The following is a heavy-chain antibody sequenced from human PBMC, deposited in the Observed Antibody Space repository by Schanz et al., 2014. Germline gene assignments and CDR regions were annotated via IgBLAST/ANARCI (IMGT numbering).Heavy chain of an antibody. J-gene: IGHJ3*01. D-gene: IGHD2-2*01. Sequence: QVHLMQSGAEAKKPGASVKVSCKAFGYSFTTYFIHWVRLAPGQGFEWMGLISPSGGSTSYAQKFQGRATMTRDTSTSKVFMELSGLTSEDTAVYYGGRGGGAYPQKYGMDVWGQGTMVTVSS. CDR3: GRGGGAYPQKYGMDV. CDR2: ISPSGGST. V-gene: IGHV1-46*01. CDR1: GYSFTTYF.